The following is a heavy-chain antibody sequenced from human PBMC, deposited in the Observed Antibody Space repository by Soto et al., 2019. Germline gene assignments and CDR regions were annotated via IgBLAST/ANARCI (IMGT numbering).Heavy chain of an antibody. CDR3: AKNYYDSTGFDAFDI. J-gene: IGHJ3*02. CDR1: GFTFSSYA. D-gene: IGHD3-22*01. V-gene: IGHV3-23*01. CDR2: ISGSGGRT. Sequence: VQLLESGGGLVQPGGSLRLSCAASGFTFSSYATSWVRQAPGKGLEWVSAISGSGGRTYYADSVKGRFTMSRDNSKNTLNLQMNSLRAEDTALYYCAKNYYDSTGFDAFDIWGQGTMVTVSS.